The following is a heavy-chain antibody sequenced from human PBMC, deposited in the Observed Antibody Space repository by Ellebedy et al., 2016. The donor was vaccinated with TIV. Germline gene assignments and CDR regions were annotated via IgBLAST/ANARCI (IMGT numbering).Heavy chain of an antibody. J-gene: IGHJ4*02. CDR1: GYSFTKYW. CDR3: ARPPASKDGYNFDY. CDR2: IYPGDSDT. Sequence: PGGSLRLSCKGSGYSFTKYWIGWVRQKPGKGLEWMGIIYPGDSDTRYSPSFQGQVTISADTSISTAFLQWSSLKASDSGIYYCARPPASKDGYNFDYWGQGTLVSVSS. V-gene: IGHV5-51*01. D-gene: IGHD5-24*01.